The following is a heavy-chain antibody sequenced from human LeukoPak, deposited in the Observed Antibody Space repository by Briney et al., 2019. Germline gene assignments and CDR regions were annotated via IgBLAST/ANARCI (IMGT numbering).Heavy chain of an antibody. CDR1: GGSISSYY. J-gene: IGHJ6*02. CDR3: ARVGGTNYYYYGMDV. D-gene: IGHD4-23*01. Sequence: SETLSLTCTVSGGSISSYYWSWIPQPPGKGLEWIGYIYYSGSTNYNPSLKSRVTISVDTSKNQFSLKLSSVTAADTAVYYCARVGGTNYYYYGMDVWGQGTTVTVSS. V-gene: IGHV4-59*01. CDR2: IYYSGST.